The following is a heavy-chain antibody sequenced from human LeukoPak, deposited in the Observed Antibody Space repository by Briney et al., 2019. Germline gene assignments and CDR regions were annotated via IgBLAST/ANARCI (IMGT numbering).Heavy chain of an antibody. V-gene: IGHV1-69*06. J-gene: IGHJ5*02. Sequence: SVKVSCKASGGTFSSYAISWVRQAPGQGLEWMGGIIPIFGTANYAQKFQGRVTITADKSTSTAYMELSSLRSEDTAVYYCAREAVTIFGLVRTQTPKGPHRFDPWGQGTLVTVSS. CDR2: IIPIFGTA. CDR3: AREAVTIFGLVRTQTPKGPHRFDP. D-gene: IGHD3-3*01. CDR1: GGTFSSYA.